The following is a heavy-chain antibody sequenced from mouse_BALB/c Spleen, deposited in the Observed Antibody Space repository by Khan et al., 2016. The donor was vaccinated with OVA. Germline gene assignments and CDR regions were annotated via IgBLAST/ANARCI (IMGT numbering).Heavy chain of an antibody. J-gene: IGHJ3*01. CDR2: ISSVAYSI. CDR3: VRGGCTY. V-gene: IGHV5-15*02. Sequence: EVELVESGGGLVQPGGSRKLSCAASGFTFIDYGMAWVRQTPGKGPEWIAFISSVAYSIYYAENVTGRFTISRENAKNTLYLKMSSLRSDGTAMYCCVRGGCTYWGQGTLVTVSA. CDR1: GFTFIDYG.